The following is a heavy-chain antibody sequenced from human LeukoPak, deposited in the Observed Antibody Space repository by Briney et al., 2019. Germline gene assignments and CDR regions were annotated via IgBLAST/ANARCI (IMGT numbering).Heavy chain of an antibody. J-gene: IGHJ4*02. V-gene: IGHV4-34*01. CDR1: GGSFSGYY. Sequence: SETLSLTCAVYGGSFSGYYWSWIRQPPGKGLEWIGEINHSGSTNYNPSLKSRVTISVDTSKNQFSLKLSSVTAADTAVYYCARGQAHFDYWGQGTLVTVSS. CDR2: INHSGST. CDR3: ARGQAHFDY.